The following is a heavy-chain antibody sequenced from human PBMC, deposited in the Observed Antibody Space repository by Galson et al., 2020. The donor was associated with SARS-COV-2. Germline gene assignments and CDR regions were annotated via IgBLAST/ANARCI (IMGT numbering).Heavy chain of an antibody. CDR3: ARESSYYDSSGFFSHAFEI. J-gene: IGHJ3*02. Sequence: SETLSLTCAVSGGSISSGGYSWSWIRQPPGKGLEWIGYIYHSGSTYYNPSLKSRVTISVDRSKNQFSLKLSSVTAADTAVYYCARESSYYDSSGFFSHAFEIWGQGTMVTVSS. CDR2: IYHSGST. CDR1: GGSISSGGYS. V-gene: IGHV4-30-2*01. D-gene: IGHD3-22*01.